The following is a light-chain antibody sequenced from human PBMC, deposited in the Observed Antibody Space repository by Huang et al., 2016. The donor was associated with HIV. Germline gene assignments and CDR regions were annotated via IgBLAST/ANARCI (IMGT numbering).Light chain of an antibody. CDR2: DTS. J-gene: IGKJ2*01. CDR1: QCITNS. CDR3: LQYYITRYT. V-gene: IGKV1-NL1*01. Sequence: DIQMTQSPSSLAASVGDRVTITCRASQCITNSLAWYQQKAGKAPKLLVYDTSRLESGVPSRFSGGGTGTDYTLTIISLQPEDFATFYCLQYYITRYTFGQGTRLEIK.